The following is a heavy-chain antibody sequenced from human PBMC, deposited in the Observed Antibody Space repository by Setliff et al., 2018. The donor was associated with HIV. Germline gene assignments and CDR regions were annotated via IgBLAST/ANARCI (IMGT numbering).Heavy chain of an antibody. D-gene: IGHD3-10*01. J-gene: IGHJ6*02. CDR1: GAPISSYY. V-gene: IGHV4-59*12. Sequence: PSETLSLTCKVSGAPISSYYWNWIRQPPGKGLEWIGYIYNSGYTNYKPSLKSRVTISVDTSKNQFSLKVNSVTAADTAVYYCASPKERYYYGSGTNVREYYGMDVWGQGTTVTVSS. CDR2: IYNSGYT. CDR3: ASPKERYYYGSGTNVREYYGMDV.